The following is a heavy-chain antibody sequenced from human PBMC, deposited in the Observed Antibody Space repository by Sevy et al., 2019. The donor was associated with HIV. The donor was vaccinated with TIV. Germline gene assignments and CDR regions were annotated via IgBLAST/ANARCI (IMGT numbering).Heavy chain of an antibody. V-gene: IGHV3-23*01. CDR3: AKDSASMIVVVIDY. Sequence: GGSLRLSCAASGFTFSSYAMSWVRQAPGKGLEWVSGISGSGGSTYYADSVKGRFTVSRDNSKNTLYLQMNSLRDEDTAVYHCAKDSASMIVVVIDYWGQGTLVTVSS. J-gene: IGHJ4*02. CDR1: GFTFSSYA. CDR2: ISGSGGST. D-gene: IGHD3-22*01.